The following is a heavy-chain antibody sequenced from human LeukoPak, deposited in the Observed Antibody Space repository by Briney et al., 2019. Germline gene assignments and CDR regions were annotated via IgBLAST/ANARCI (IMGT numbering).Heavy chain of an antibody. V-gene: IGHV4-59*01. D-gene: IGHD6-6*01. CDR1: GGSISSYY. CDR3: ASSSIAARRNWYFDL. CDR2: IYYSGST. J-gene: IGHJ2*01. Sequence: SETLSLTCTVSGGSISSYYWSWIRQPPGKGLEWIGYIYYSGSTNYNPSLKSRVTISVDTSKNQFSLKLSSVTAADTAVYYCASSSIAARRNWYFDLWGRGTLVTVSS.